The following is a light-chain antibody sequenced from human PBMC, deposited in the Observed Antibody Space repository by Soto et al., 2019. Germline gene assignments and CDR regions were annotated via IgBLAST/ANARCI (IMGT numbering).Light chain of an antibody. Sequence: QSVLTQPPSASGTPGQRVTISCSGSSSNIGSNYVYWYQQLPGTAPKLLIYRNNQRPSGVPDRFSGSKSGTSASLAISGLRSEDEAEYDCAAWDDSLSVVVFGGGTQLTVL. V-gene: IGLV1-47*01. CDR1: SSNIGSNY. J-gene: IGLJ2*01. CDR3: AAWDDSLSVVV. CDR2: RNN.